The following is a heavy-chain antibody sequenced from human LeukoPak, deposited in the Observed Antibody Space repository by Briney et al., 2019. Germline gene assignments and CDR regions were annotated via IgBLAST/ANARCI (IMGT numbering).Heavy chain of an antibody. CDR2: AFYTGST. V-gene: IGHV4-59*01. CDR1: GGSFSGYY. J-gene: IGHJ4*02. D-gene: IGHD2-2*01. Sequence: SETLSLTCAVYGGSFSGYYWSSIRQPPGRGLEWIGCAFYTGSTNYNPPLKSRVTISIDTSKSQFSLRLTSVTAADTAIYYCASLSHCSTSSCFDYWGRGTLVTVSS. CDR3: ASLSHCSTSSCFDY.